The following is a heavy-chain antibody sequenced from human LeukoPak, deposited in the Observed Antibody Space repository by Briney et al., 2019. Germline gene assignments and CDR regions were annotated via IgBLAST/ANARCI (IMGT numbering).Heavy chain of an antibody. CDR1: GFTFSNYA. D-gene: IGHD4-17*01. Sequence: GGSLRLSCAASGFTFSNYAMHWVRQAPGKGLEYVSSISSNGGSTYYANSVKGRFTISRDNSKNTLYLQVGSLRAEDTAVYYCARGDDYGPRWGQGTLVTVSS. CDR2: ISSNGGST. CDR3: ARGDDYGPR. V-gene: IGHV3-64*01. J-gene: IGHJ4*02.